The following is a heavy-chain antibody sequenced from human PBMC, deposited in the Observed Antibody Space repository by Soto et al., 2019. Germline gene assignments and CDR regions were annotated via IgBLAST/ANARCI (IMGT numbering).Heavy chain of an antibody. CDR2: INHSGSA. D-gene: IGHD3-9*01. V-gene: IGHV4-34*01. CDR1: GGSFSGYI. CDR3: ARGLITGGQYSVDWYYFDS. Sequence: SETLSLTCDVYGGSFSGYIWTRFRQTPGKGLQWIGQINHSGSANYNPSLKSRVTISVHTSNSQFSLELSSVTAADTAVYYCARGLITGGQYSVDWYYFDSCGQGTQVT. J-gene: IGHJ4*02.